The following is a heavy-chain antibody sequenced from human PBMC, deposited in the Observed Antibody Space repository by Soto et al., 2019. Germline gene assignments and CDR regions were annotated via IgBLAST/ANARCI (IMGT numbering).Heavy chain of an antibody. CDR3: GRGRSEHAMDV. CDR2: VNNDGSGA. J-gene: IGHJ6*02. Sequence: EVQLVESGGGLVQPGGSLRLSCAASGFTFSSYWIHWVRQAPGKGLVWVSRVNNDGSGAAYADSVEGRFTISRDNAKNTVYLQLNSLRAEDTAVYYCGRGRSEHAMDVWGQGTTVTVSS. V-gene: IGHV3-74*01. CDR1: GFTFSSYW.